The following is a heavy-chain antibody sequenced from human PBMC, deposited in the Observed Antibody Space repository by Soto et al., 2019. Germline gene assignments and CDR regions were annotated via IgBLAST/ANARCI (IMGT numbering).Heavy chain of an antibody. J-gene: IGHJ5*02. D-gene: IGHD7-27*01. Sequence: QVQLQESGPGLVKPSQTLSLTCTVSGGSISSGGDYWSWIRQHPGKGLEWIGYIYYSGSTYYKPSLNSRVTISVDTSTIPLSLQLSSVTAADTAVYYCARDRNLGRHWGWFDPWGPGTLVTVSS. CDR3: ARDRNLGRHWGWFDP. CDR1: GGSISSGGDY. CDR2: IYYSGST. V-gene: IGHV4-31*03.